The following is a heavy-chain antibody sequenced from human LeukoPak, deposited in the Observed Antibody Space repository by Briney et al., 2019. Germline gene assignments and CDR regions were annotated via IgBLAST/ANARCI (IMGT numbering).Heavy chain of an antibody. V-gene: IGHV1-69*05. CDR2: IIPIFGTP. Sequence: SVKVSCKASGGTFSSYAINWVRQAPGQGLEWMGGIIPIFGTPNYAQKFQGRVTITKDESTNTAYMEMSSLRPEDTAVYYCARVLARSGEMSGSYYYYWGQGTLVTVSS. CDR1: GGTFSSYA. J-gene: IGHJ4*02. CDR3: ARVLARSGEMSGSYYYY. D-gene: IGHD1-26*01.